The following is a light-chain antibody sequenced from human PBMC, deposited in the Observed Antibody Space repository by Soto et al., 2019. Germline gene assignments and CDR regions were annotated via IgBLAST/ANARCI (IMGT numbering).Light chain of an antibody. CDR1: QSVSSY. CDR2: DAS. V-gene: IGKV3-11*01. CDR3: QQRSNWPPWT. J-gene: IGKJ1*01. Sequence: EIVLTQSPATLSLSPGERATLSCRASQSVSSYLAWYQQKPGQAPRLLIYDASNRATGIPARFSGSGSGTDFTLTISSLEPEDFAVYYCQQRSNWPPWTFGQRTKV.